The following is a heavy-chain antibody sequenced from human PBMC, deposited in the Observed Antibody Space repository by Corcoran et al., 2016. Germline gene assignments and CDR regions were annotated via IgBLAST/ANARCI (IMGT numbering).Heavy chain of an antibody. CDR3: ARVPGTDPRGATVPNWYFDL. CDR2: INHSGST. Sequence: QVQLQQWGAGLLKPSETLSLTCAVYGGSFSGYYWSWIRQPPGKGLEWIGEINHSGSTNYNPSLKSRVTISVDTSKNQFSLKLSSVTAADTAVYYWARVPGTDPRGATVPNWYFDLWGRGTLVTVSS. J-gene: IGHJ2*01. D-gene: IGHD4-17*01. CDR1: GGSFSGYY. V-gene: IGHV4-34*01.